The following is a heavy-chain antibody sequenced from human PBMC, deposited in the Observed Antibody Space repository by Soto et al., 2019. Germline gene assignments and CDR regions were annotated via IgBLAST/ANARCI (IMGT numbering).Heavy chain of an antibody. Sequence: PSESLSLTCTVSGGSISGSYWSWIRQTPGKVLEWVGYIHYSGSTNYNPSLKSRVTMSVDSAKNQFSLQLSAVTAADTAVYFCTKYRRTDAEGHSFDYWGQGALVTAPQ. J-gene: IGHJ4*02. V-gene: IGHV4-59*01. D-gene: IGHD2-2*01. CDR1: GGSISGSY. CDR2: IHYSGST. CDR3: TKYRRTDAEGHSFDY.